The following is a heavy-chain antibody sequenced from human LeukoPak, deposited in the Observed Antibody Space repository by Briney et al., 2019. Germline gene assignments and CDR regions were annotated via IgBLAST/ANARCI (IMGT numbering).Heavy chain of an antibody. Sequence: GGSLRLSCAASGFTFSSYWMSWVRQAPGKGLEWVAHIKQDGSEKYYVDSVKGRFTISRDNAKNSLYLQMNSLRAEDTAVYYCVRDFTLRGEWELLLAPGRLNDYWGQGTLVTVSS. CDR2: IKQDGSEK. CDR3: VRDFTLRGEWELLLAPGRLNDY. V-gene: IGHV3-7*01. D-gene: IGHD1-26*01. J-gene: IGHJ4*02. CDR1: GFTFSSYW.